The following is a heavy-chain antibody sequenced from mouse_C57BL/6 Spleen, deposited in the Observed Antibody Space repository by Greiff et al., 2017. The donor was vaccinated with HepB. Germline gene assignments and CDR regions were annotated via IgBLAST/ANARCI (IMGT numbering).Heavy chain of an antibody. CDR2: IYPGSGST. CDR3: ARSSNWAFAY. V-gene: IGHV1-55*01. Sequence: QVQLKQPGAELVKPGASVKMSCKASGYTFTSYWITWVKQRPGQGLEWIGDIYPGSGSTNYNEKFKSKATLTVDTSSSTAYMQLSSLTSEDSAVYYCARSSNWAFAYWGQVTLVTVSA. D-gene: IGHD4-1*01. CDR1: GYTFTSYW. J-gene: IGHJ3*01.